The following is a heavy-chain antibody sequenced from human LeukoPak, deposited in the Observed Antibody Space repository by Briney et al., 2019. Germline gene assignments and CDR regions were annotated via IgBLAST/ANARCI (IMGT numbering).Heavy chain of an antibody. CDR3: AKGEYYYDSSGYYHFDY. Sequence: PGGSLRLSCAASGFTFRNYGMHWVRQAPGKGLEWVAVISRDGLTKYYADSVKGRFTLRRDNSRNTLYLEVNSLRDEDTAVYYCAKGEYYYDSSGYYHFDYWGQGTLVTVSS. J-gene: IGHJ4*02. CDR2: ISRDGLTK. CDR1: GFTFRNYG. V-gene: IGHV3-30*18. D-gene: IGHD3-22*01.